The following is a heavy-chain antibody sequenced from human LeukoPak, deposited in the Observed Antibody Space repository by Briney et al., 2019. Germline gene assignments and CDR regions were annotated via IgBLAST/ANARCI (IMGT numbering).Heavy chain of an antibody. D-gene: IGHD6-19*01. CDR2: ISAYNGNT. Sequence: ASVKVSCKASGYTFTSYGISWVRQAPGQGLEWMGWISAYNGNTNYAQKLQGRVTMTTDTSTSTAYMELRSLRSDDTAVYYCARRRSSGWYPGGWFDPWSQGTLVTVSS. V-gene: IGHV1-18*01. CDR1: GYTFTSYG. J-gene: IGHJ5*02. CDR3: ARRRSSGWYPGGWFDP.